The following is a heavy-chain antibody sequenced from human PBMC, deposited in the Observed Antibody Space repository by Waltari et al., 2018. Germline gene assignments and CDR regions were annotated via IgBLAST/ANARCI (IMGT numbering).Heavy chain of an antibody. CDR3: ARRGPVVGANY. J-gene: IGHJ4*02. D-gene: IGHD1-26*01. CDR1: GGSISSSSYY. Sequence: QLPLQESGPGLVKPSETLSLTCTVSGGSISSSSYYWGWIRQPPGKGLEWIGSIYYSGSTYYNPSLKSRVTISVDTSKNQFSLKLSSVTAADTAVYYCARRGPVVGANYWGQGTLVTVSS. V-gene: IGHV4-39*01. CDR2: IYYSGST.